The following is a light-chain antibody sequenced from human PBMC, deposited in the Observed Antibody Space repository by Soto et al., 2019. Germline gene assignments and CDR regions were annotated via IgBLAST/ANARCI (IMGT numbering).Light chain of an antibody. CDR2: KAS. Sequence: DIQMTQSPSTLSASVGDRVTMTCRASQSISSWLAWYQQKPGKAPKLLIYKASSLESGVPSRFSGSGSGTEFTLTIISLEPDDFATYYCQQYNSYSRTFGQGTKLEIK. J-gene: IGKJ2*01. CDR3: QQYNSYSRT. V-gene: IGKV1-5*03. CDR1: QSISSW.